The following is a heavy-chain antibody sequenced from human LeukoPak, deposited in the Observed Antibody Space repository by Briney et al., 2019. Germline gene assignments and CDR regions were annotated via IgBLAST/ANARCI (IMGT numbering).Heavy chain of an antibody. CDR1: GFTFSRYG. CDR3: ATDSGNSPFDY. V-gene: IGHV3-33*01. J-gene: IGHJ4*02. CDR2: IWSDGSNK. D-gene: IGHD1-26*01. Sequence: GRSLRLSCAASGFTFSRYGMHWVRQVPGKGLEWVAVIWSDGSNKYYADSVKGRFTISRDNSKNMLYLQTNSLRAEDTAVYYCATDSGNSPFDYWGQGTLVIVSS.